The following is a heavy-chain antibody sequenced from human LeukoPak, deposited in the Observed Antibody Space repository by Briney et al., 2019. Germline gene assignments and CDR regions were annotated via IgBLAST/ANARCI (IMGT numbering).Heavy chain of an antibody. CDR1: GFTFSYHW. CDR3: ARDPGSSGGAYVGDY. CDR2: IDGGGSSI. Sequence: GSLSLSCAASGFTFSYHWMHWVRQVPGKGPVWVSRIDGGGSSISYADSVKCRFSISRDNGKSNLYLHMNSLRVEDTGVYYCARDPGSSGGAYVGDYWGHGSLVTVSS. V-gene: IGHV3-74*01. J-gene: IGHJ4*01. D-gene: IGHD3-22*01.